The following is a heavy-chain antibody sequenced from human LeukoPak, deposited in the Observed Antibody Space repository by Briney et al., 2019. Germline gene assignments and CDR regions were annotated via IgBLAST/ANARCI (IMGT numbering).Heavy chain of an antibody. CDR2: IIPILGIA. CDR1: GGTFSSYA. J-gene: IGHJ3*02. D-gene: IGHD6-13*01. Sequence: SVKVSCKASGGTFSSYAISWVRQAPGQGLEWMGRIIPILGIANYAQKFQGRVTITADKSTSTAYMELSSLRSEDTAGYSCASSSPSSGIAAARDAFDIWGQGTMVTVSS. CDR3: ASSSPSSGIAAARDAFDI. V-gene: IGHV1-69*04.